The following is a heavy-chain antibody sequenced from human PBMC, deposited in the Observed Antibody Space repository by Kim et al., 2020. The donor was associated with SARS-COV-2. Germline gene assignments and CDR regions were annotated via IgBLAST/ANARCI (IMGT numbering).Heavy chain of an antibody. CDR1: GYTFTSYG. D-gene: IGHD3-9*01. CDR2: ISAYNGNT. CDR3: ARDKGGYYDILTGYYTDYYYGMDV. Sequence: ASVKVSCKASGYTFTSYGISWVRQSPGQGLEWMGWISAYNGNTNYAQKLQGRVTMTTDTSTSTAYMELRSLRSDDTAVYYCARDKGGYYDILTGYYTDYYYGMDVWGQGTTVTVSS. J-gene: IGHJ6*02. V-gene: IGHV1-18*04.